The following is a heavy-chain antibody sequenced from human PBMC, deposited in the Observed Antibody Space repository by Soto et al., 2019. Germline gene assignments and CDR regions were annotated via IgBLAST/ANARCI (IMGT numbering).Heavy chain of an antibody. D-gene: IGHD4-17*01. CDR1: GFTFSTYW. CDR3: VTGGYGGKNN. V-gene: IGHV3-74*01. CDR2: IKSDGRIT. Sequence: EVQLVESGGGLVQPGGSLRLSCAASGFTFSTYWMNWVRQAPGKGLVCVSRIKSDGRITSYADSVKGRFTISRDNAKKTLYLQMNSVRAEDTVVYYWVTGGYGGKNNWGQGNLVTVAS. J-gene: IGHJ4*02.